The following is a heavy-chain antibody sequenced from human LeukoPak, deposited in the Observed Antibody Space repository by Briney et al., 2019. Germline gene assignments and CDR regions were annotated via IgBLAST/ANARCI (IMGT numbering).Heavy chain of an antibody. Sequence: PGGSLRLSCAAPGFTFSSDWMSWVRQAPGEGLEWVANIKQDGSEKYYVDSVKGRFTISRDNAKNSLYLQMNSLRAEDTAVYYCARGEGSGWYFDYWGQGTLVTVSS. J-gene: IGHJ4*02. CDR2: IKQDGSEK. CDR1: GFTFSSDW. CDR3: ARGEGSGWYFDY. V-gene: IGHV3-7*01. D-gene: IGHD6-19*01.